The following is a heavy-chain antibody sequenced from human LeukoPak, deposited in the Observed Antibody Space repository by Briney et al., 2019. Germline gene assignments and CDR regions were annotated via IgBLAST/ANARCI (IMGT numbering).Heavy chain of an antibody. CDR3: ARDTYYYGSGSYDH. Sequence: SETLSLTCTVSGGSISSSSYYWGWIRQPPGKGLEWIGSIYYSGSTYYNPSLKSRVTISVDTSKNQFSLKLSSVTAADTAVYYCARDTYYYGSGSYDHWGQGTLVTVSS. D-gene: IGHD3-10*01. CDR2: IYYSGST. J-gene: IGHJ4*02. CDR1: GGSISSSSYY. V-gene: IGHV4-39*01.